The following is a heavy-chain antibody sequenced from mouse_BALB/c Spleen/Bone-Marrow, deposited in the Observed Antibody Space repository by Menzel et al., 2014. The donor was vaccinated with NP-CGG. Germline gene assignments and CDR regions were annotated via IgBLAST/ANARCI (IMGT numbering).Heavy chain of an antibody. CDR3: ARGWLLRHYFDY. CDR1: GYTFXDYT. V-gene: IGHV1-18*01. CDR2: INPNNGGT. J-gene: IGHJ2*01. D-gene: IGHD2-3*01. Sequence: VQLQQSGPELVKPGASVKISCKTSGYTFXDYTMHWVKQSHVKSLEWIGGINPNNGGTSYNQKFKDKATWTVDKSSSTAYMELRSLTSEDSAVYYCARGWLLRHYFDYWGQGTTLTVSS.